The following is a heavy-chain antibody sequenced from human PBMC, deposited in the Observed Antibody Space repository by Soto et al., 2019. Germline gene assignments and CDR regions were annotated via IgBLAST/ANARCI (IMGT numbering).Heavy chain of an antibody. CDR2: INSDGSTK. Sequence: EVQVVESGGGLVQPGESLRLSCAASGFPFTPFWMHWVRQAPGKGLVWLSHINSDGSTKVYADSVKGRFTISRDNAKNTLYLQMNSLKAEDTAVYYWVRDRGSPDSFNVWGRGTMVTVSS. D-gene: IGHD3-16*01. CDR3: VRDRGSPDSFNV. V-gene: IGHV3-74*01. CDR1: GFPFTPFW. J-gene: IGHJ3*01.